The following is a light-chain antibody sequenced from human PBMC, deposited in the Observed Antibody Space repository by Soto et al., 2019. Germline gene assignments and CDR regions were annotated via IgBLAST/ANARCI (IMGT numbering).Light chain of an antibody. V-gene: IGKV1-33*01. CDR3: QKYDHLPL. CDR2: DAY. CDR1: HDIGNS. Sequence: DIQMTQSPPSLSASVGDRVTITCQASHDIGNSLNWYQDKPGQAPKLVIYDAYNLETGVPSTFSGNGYGTDFTFTISSLRPEYIATYYCQKYDHLPLFGPGTRVDMK. J-gene: IGKJ3*01.